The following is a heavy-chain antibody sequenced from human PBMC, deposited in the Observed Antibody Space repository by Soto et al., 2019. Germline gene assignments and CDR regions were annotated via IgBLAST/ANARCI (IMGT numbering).Heavy chain of an antibody. V-gene: IGHV1-69*02. D-gene: IGHD4-17*01. J-gene: IGHJ4*02. CDR1: GGTFSSYT. Sequence: QVQLVQSGAEVKKPGSSVKVSCKASGGTFSSYTISWVRQAPGQGLEWMGRIIPFLGIANYAQKFQGRVTITADKSTSTACMELSSLRSEDTAVYYCARARATVTTADYWGQGTLVTDSS. CDR2: IIPFLGIA. CDR3: ARARATVTTADY.